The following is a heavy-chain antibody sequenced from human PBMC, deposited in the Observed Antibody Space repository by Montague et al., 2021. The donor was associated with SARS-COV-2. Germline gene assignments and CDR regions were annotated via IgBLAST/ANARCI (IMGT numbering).Heavy chain of an antibody. V-gene: IGHV4-39*01. J-gene: IGHJ5*02. Sequence: SETLSLTPTVSGGSISSSSYYWGWIRQPPGKGLEWIGSIYYSGSTYYXPSLKSRVTISVDTSKNQFSLKLSSVTAADTAVYYCARQKRRITIFGVVIPPVLPWFDPWGQGTLVTVSS. D-gene: IGHD3-3*01. CDR3: ARQKRRITIFGVVIPPVLPWFDP. CDR1: GGSISSSSYY. CDR2: IYYSGST.